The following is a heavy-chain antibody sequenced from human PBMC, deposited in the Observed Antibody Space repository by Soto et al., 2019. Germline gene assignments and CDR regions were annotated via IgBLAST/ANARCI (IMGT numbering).Heavy chain of an antibody. CDR1: GYSFTSYW. V-gene: IGHV5-51*01. J-gene: IGHJ6*02. Sequence: GESLKISCKGSGYSFTSYWIGWVRQMPGKGLEWMGIIYPGDSDTRYSPSFQGQVTISADKSISTAYLQWSSLKASDTAMYYCALSYCGGDCYPDYYGMDVWGQGTRVTVSS. CDR2: IYPGDSDT. CDR3: ALSYCGGDCYPDYYGMDV. D-gene: IGHD2-21*02.